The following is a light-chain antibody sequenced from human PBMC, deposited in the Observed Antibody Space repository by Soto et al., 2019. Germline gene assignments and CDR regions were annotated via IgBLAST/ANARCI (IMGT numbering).Light chain of an antibody. Sequence: DIQVTQSPSTLSASVGDRVTISCRASQDLNNWLAWFQQKPGKAPTLLIYKASGLESGFPSRFSGSGSGTEFTLTINSLQPDDFATYYCQHYNGYPWTFGQGTKVEVK. CDR1: QDLNNW. CDR2: KAS. J-gene: IGKJ1*01. CDR3: QHYNGYPWT. V-gene: IGKV1-5*03.